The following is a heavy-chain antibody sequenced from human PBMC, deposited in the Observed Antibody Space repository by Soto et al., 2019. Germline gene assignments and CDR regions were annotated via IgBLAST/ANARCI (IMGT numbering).Heavy chain of an antibody. Sequence: QVQLVQSGAEEKKPGASVKVSCKASGYTFTSYAMHWVRQAPGQGLEWMGLINDGNVNTKYSQKFQGRFTITRDTSASTAYMELSSLRSEDTAVYYCARSILVVTALDYWGHGTLVTVAS. CDR3: ARSILVVTALDY. D-gene: IGHD2-21*02. CDR1: GYTFTSYA. J-gene: IGHJ4*01. V-gene: IGHV1-3*05. CDR2: INDGNVNT.